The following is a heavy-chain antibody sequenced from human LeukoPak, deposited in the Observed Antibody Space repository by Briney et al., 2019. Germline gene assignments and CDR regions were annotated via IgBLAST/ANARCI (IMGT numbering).Heavy chain of an antibody. CDR3: TTDHNVLLWFGELSTTSY. CDR2: IKSKTDGGTT. Sequence: GGSLRLSCAASGFTFSNAWMSWVRQAPGKGLEWVGRIKSKTDGGTTDYAAPVKGRFTISRDDSKNTLYLQTNSLKTEDTAVYYCTTDHNVLLWFGELSTTSYWGQGTLVTVSS. J-gene: IGHJ4*02. D-gene: IGHD3-10*01. CDR1: GFTFSNAW. V-gene: IGHV3-15*01.